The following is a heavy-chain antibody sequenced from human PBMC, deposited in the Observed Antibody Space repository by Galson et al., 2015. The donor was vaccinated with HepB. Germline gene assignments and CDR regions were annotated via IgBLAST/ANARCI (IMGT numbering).Heavy chain of an antibody. Sequence: SLRLSCAASGFTFSTSSMNWVRQAPGKGLEWVSTIDSSSSYIFYADSVRGRFTISRDNAKNSLYLQMNSLRAEDTAVYYCARADQGGYSGSWYFHLWGRGTLVTVSS. D-gene: IGHD4-23*01. CDR2: IDSSSSYI. CDR3: ARADQGGYSGSWYFHL. CDR1: GFTFSTSS. V-gene: IGHV3-21*01. J-gene: IGHJ2*01.